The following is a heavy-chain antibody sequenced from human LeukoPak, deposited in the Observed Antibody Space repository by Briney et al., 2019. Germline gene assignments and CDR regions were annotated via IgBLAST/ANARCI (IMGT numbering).Heavy chain of an antibody. D-gene: IGHD3-22*01. CDR2: IYTSGST. CDR3: ARSGHYYDSSGYYSYYFDY. CDR1: GGSISSGSYY. V-gene: IGHV4-61*02. Sequence: SQTLSLTCTVSGGSISSGSYYWSWIRQPAGKGLEWIWRIYTSGSTNYNPSLKSRVTISVDTSKNQFSLKLSSVTAADTAVYYCARSGHYYDSSGYYSYYFDYWGQGTLVTVSS. J-gene: IGHJ4*02.